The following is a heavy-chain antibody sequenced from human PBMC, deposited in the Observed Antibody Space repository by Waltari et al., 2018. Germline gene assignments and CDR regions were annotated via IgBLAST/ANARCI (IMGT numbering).Heavy chain of an antibody. J-gene: IGHJ3*02. CDR1: GFPVSSNY. CDR3: ARTLAFDI. V-gene: IGHV3-53*02. Sequence: EVQLVETGGGLIQPGGSLRLSWAAPGFPVSSNYISWFLQAPGKGLEWVSVIYCGGSTYYADSVKGRFTISRDNSKNTLYLQMNSLRAEDTAVYYCARTLAFDIWGQGTMVTVSS. CDR2: IYCGGST.